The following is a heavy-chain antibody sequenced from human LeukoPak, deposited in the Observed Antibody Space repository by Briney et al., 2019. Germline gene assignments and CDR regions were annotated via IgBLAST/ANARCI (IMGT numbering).Heavy chain of an antibody. CDR1: GYTFTGYY. Sequence: ASVKVSCKASGYTFTGYYMHWVRQAPGQGLEWMGWINPNSGGTNYAQKFQGRVTMTRDTSISTAYMELSRLRSDDTAVYYCARKFSNRGDYVYFDYWGQGTLVTVSS. J-gene: IGHJ4*02. V-gene: IGHV1-2*02. CDR2: INPNSGGT. D-gene: IGHD4-17*01. CDR3: ARKFSNRGDYVYFDY.